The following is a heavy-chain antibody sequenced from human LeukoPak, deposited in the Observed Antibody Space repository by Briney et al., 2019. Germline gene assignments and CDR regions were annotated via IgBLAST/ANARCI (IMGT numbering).Heavy chain of an antibody. Sequence: SGGPLRLSCAASGFTFSSYSMNWVRQAPGKGLEWVSSISSSSSYIYYADSVKGRFTISRDNAKNSLYLQMNSLRAGDTAVYYCARDPPQTWQWPDFDYWGQGTLVTVSS. CDR1: GFTFSSYS. CDR2: ISSSSSYI. CDR3: ARDPPQTWQWPDFDY. D-gene: IGHD6-19*01. J-gene: IGHJ4*02. V-gene: IGHV3-21*01.